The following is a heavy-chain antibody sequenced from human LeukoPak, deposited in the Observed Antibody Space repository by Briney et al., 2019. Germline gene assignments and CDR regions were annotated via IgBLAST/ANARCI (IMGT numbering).Heavy chain of an antibody. V-gene: IGHV3-30*18. CDR3: AKGLTPYSSSRVNGMDV. CDR2: ISYDGSNK. D-gene: IGHD6-6*01. J-gene: IGHJ6*02. CDR1: GFTFSSYG. Sequence: GGSLRLSCAASGFTFSSYGMHWVRQAPGKGLEWVAVISYDGSNKYYADSVKGRFTIPRDNSKNTLYLQMNSLRAEDTAVYYCAKGLTPYSSSRVNGMDVWGQGTTVTVSS.